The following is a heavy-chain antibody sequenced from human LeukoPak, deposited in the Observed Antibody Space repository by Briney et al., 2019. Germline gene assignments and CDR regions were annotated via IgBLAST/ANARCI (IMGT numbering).Heavy chain of an antibody. CDR3: AKDQNDCWSGDYRGGGGFGY. V-gene: IGHV3-23*01. J-gene: IGHJ4*02. CDR2: TSGSGGNP. Sequence: GGSLRLSCAASGFPFSSYAMSWVRQAPGKGLEWVSVTSGSGGNPYYADSVKGRFTISRDNSKNTLYLQMNSLRVEDTAVYYCAKDQNDCWSGDYRGGGGFGYWGQGTLVTVSS. CDR1: GFPFSSYA. D-gene: IGHD3-3*01.